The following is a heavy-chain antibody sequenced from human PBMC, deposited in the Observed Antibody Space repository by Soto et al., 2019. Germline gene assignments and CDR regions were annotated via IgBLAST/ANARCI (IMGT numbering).Heavy chain of an antibody. CDR3: AKDGASGSYPPYYYYDMDG. Sequence: EVQLLESGGGLVQPGGSLRLSCAASGFTFSSYAMSWVRQAPGKGLEWVSSISGSGGNAYYADSVKGRFTISRDNSKNTLQLQKNRLRGDDTAVYYCAKDGASGSYPPYYYYDMDGWGQGTTVTVSS. D-gene: IGHD1-26*01. CDR1: GFTFSSYA. CDR2: ISGSGGNA. J-gene: IGHJ6*02. V-gene: IGHV3-23*01.